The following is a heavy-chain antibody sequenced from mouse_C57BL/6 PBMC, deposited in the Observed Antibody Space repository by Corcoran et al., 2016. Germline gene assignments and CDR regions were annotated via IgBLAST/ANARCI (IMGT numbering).Heavy chain of an antibody. CDR3: ASGVPYEAMDY. CDR1: VFNIKDYS. Sequence: EVQLQQSGAELVKPGASVKLSCTASVFNIKDYSTHLVKQRTEQGLEWIGRINPEDGETKYDPKVQGKATITADTSSNTAYLQLSSLTAEDTAGYYCASGVPYEAMDYGGQGTSVAVSS. CDR2: INPEDGET. D-gene: IGHD6-1*01. V-gene: IGHV14-2*01. J-gene: IGHJ4*01.